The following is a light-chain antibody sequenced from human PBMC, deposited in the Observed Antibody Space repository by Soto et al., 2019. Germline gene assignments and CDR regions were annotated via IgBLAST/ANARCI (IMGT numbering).Light chain of an antibody. CDR1: QSISTY. J-gene: IGKJ1*01. Sequence: DIQKTQCSSSVSASVGDRGTITCRASQSISTYLNWYPQKKGKAPKILIYAASSLQSGVPSRFSGSGSETDCTLTISSLQPEDFATDSCQQSYSNTWTFGQGTKVDIK. CDR2: AAS. CDR3: QQSYSNTWT. V-gene: IGKV1-39*01.